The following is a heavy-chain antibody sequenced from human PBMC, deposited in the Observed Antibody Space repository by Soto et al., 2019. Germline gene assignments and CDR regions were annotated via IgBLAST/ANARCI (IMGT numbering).Heavy chain of an antibody. V-gene: IGHV3-30*05. J-gene: IGHJ6*02. CDR2: ISFEGNTQ. Sequence: QVQLVESGGGVVQPGRSLRLSCAASGFTLSRYGMHWVRQAPGKGLEWVAVISFEGNTQYYADSVMGRFTISRDNSKDTPALLIHSLRTEDTAVEYCARGGADPRLARDYFYGMDVWGQGTTVSVSS. CDR1: GFTLSRYG. D-gene: IGHD1-26*01. CDR3: ARGGADPRLARDYFYGMDV.